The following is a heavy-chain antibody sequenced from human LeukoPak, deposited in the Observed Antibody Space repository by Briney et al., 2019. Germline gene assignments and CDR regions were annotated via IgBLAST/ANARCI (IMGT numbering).Heavy chain of an antibody. V-gene: IGHV4-38-2*01. CDR3: ARYDSRGSASHRFDY. CDR1: GYSIINGFH. CDR2: IYGTGST. Sequence: SETLSLTCAVSGYSIINGFHWGCIRQPPGKGLEWIGRIYGTGSTSYNPSLMNRVTMSVDTSKNHFSLKLTSVTAADTAVYYCARYDSRGSASHRFDYWGQAIMVTISS. J-gene: IGHJ4*02. D-gene: IGHD3-16*01.